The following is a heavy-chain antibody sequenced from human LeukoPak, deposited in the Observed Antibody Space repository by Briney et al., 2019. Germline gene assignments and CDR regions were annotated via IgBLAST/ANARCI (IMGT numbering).Heavy chain of an antibody. Sequence: ASVTVSCMASGYSFTVYYIHWLRQAPAQGLEWMGWINPNSGGTNYAQKVLGRVTMTRDTSISTAYMGLSRLRSDDTAVYYCASLYGDYVASDYWGQGTLVTVSS. CDR2: INPNSGGT. CDR3: ASLYGDYVASDY. V-gene: IGHV1-2*02. CDR1: GYSFTVYY. D-gene: IGHD4-17*01. J-gene: IGHJ4*02.